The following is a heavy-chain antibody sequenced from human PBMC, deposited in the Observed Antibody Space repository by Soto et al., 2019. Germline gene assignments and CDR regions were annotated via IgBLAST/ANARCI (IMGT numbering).Heavy chain of an antibody. J-gene: IGHJ4*02. CDR1: GGSITTGGYY. CDR3: ARTKCSGGSCYSWSLDY. V-gene: IGHV4-31*03. CDR2: RYYSEST. D-gene: IGHD2-15*01. Sequence: SETLSLTCTVSGGSITTGGYYWGWIRQLPGKGLEWIGHRYYSESTYYNPSLKSRASISLDTSKNQFSLKLSFVTAADTAMYYCARTKCSGGSCYSWSLDYWGQGXPVTVSS.